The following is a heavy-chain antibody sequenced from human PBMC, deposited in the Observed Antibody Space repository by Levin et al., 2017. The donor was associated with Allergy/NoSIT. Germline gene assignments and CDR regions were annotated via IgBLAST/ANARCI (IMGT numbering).Heavy chain of an antibody. CDR3: ARGEKSYYYYGMDV. Sequence: GSLRLSCAVYGGSFSGYYWSWIRQPPGKGLEWIGEINHSGSTNYNPSLKSRVTISVDTSKNQFSLKLSSVTAADTAVYYCARGEKSYYYYGMDVWGQGTTVTVSS. V-gene: IGHV4-34*01. CDR2: INHSGST. CDR1: GGSFSGYY. J-gene: IGHJ6*02.